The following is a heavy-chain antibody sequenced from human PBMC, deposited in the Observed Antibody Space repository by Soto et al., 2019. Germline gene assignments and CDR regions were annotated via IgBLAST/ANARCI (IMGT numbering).Heavy chain of an antibody. Sequence: EVQLVESGGGLIQPGGSLRLSCAAAGFTVSSNYMSWVRQAPGKGLEWVSVIYSGGSTYYADSVKGRFTISRDNSKNTLFLQMNCLSAEDTAVYYCARDDPAAFDIWGQGTMVAVSS. CDR3: ARDDPAAFDI. CDR2: IYSGGST. CDR1: GFTVSSNY. V-gene: IGHV3-53*01. J-gene: IGHJ3*02.